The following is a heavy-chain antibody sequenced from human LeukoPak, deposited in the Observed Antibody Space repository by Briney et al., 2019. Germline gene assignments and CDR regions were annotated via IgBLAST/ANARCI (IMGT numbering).Heavy chain of an antibody. CDR3: ARGTVRGVIGSYYFDY. CDR2: IYYSGST. CDR1: GGSISSYY. Sequence: SKTLSLTCTVSGGSISSYYWSWIRQPPGKGLEWIGYIYYSGSTNYNPSLKSRVTISADTSRNQFSLKLSSVTAADTAVYYCARGTVRGVIGSYYFDYWGQGTLVTVSS. V-gene: IGHV4-59*01. J-gene: IGHJ4*02. D-gene: IGHD3-10*01.